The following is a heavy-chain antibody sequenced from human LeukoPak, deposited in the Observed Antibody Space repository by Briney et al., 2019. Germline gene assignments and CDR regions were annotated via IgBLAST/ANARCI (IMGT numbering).Heavy chain of an antibody. CDR3: ARDQEAFDY. Sequence: ASVKVSCKASGYTFTTYYIHWVRQAPGQGLEWMGMIYPRDGSTSYAQKFQGRVTVTRDTSTSTVHMELSGLRSEDTAVYYCARDQEAFDYWGQGTLVTVSS. CDR2: IYPRDGST. V-gene: IGHV1-46*01. CDR1: GYTFTTYY. J-gene: IGHJ4*02.